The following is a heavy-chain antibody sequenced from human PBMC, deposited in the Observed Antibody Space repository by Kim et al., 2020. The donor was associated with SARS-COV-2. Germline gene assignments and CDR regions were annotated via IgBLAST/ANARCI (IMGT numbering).Heavy chain of an antibody. J-gene: IGHJ6*02. V-gene: IGHV3-53*01. CDR2: IYSGGNT. CDR3: AREQWLGFDTHYYGMDV. CDR1: GFIVRTNF. D-gene: IGHD6-19*01. Sequence: GGSLRLSCAVSGFIVRTNFMSWVRQAPGKGLEWVSLIYSGGNTYYADSVKGRFTISRDNSKNTLFLQMNSLRAEDTAVYYCAREQWLGFDTHYYGMDVWGQGTTVTVSS.